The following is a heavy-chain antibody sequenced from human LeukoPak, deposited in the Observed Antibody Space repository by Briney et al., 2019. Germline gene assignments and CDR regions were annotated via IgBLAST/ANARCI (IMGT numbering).Heavy chain of an antibody. J-gene: IGHJ4*02. CDR1: GGSISSSSYY. CDR2: IYYSGST. D-gene: IGHD5-12*01. CDR3: ARDGYGHIDY. Sequence: SETLSLTCTVSGGSISSSSYYWGWIRQPPGKGLEWIRSIYYSGSTYYNPSLKSRVTISVDTSKNQFSLKLSSVTAADTAVYYCARDGYGHIDYWGQGTLVTVSS. V-gene: IGHV4-39*07.